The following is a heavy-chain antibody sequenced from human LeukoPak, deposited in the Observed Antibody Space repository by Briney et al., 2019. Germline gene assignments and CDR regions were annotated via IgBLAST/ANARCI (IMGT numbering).Heavy chain of an antibody. V-gene: IGHV4-4*09. J-gene: IGHJ6*03. D-gene: IGHD6-13*01. CDR3: ARHGVAAAGTFYYYYYMDV. Sequence: SETLSLTCTVSGGSISSYYWSWIRQPPGKGLEWIGYIYTSGSTNYNPSFKSRVTISVDTSKNQFSLKLSSVTAADTAVYYCARHGVAAAGTFYYYYYMDVWGKGTTVTVSS. CDR1: GGSISSYY. CDR2: IYTSGST.